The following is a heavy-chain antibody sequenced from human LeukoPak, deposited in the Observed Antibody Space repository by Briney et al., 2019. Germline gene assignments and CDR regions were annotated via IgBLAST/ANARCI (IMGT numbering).Heavy chain of an antibody. CDR3: TRRRTLRSPGAFDI. V-gene: IGHV3-49*04. J-gene: IGHJ3*02. CDR1: GFTFGDYA. Sequence: GGSLRLSCTASGFTFGDYAMSWVRQAPGKGLEWVGFIRSKAYGGTTEYAASVKGRFTISRDDSKSIAYLQMNSLKTEDTAVYYCTRRRTLRSPGAFDIWGQGTMVTVSS. CDR2: IRSKAYGGTT. D-gene: IGHD4-17*01.